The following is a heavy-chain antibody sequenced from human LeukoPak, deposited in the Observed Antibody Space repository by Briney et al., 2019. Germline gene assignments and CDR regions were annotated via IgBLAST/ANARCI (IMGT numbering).Heavy chain of an antibody. CDR1: GGSISSGGYY. V-gene: IGHV4-31*03. Sequence: TLSLTCTVSGGSISSGGYYWSWIRQHPGKGLEWIGYIYYSGSTYYNPSLKSRVTISVDTSKSQFSLKLSSVTAADTAVYYCARVPAAPRLYMDVWGQGTTVIVSS. CDR3: ARVPAAPRLYMDV. D-gene: IGHD2-2*01. J-gene: IGHJ6*02. CDR2: IYYSGST.